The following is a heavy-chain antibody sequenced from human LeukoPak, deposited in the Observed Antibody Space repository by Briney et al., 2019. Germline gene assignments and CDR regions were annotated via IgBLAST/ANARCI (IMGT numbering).Heavy chain of an antibody. CDR2: INPTGGST. CDR3: ARDELLGYSGYDYGLDY. CDR1: GYTFTGYY. V-gene: IGHV1-46*01. D-gene: IGHD5-12*01. Sequence: ASVKVSCKASGYTFTGYYMHWVRQAPGQGLEWMGLINPTGGSTGYAQKFQGRVTTTRDMSTSTDYMELSSLRSEDTAVYYCARDELLGYSGYDYGLDYWGQGTLVTVSS. J-gene: IGHJ4*02.